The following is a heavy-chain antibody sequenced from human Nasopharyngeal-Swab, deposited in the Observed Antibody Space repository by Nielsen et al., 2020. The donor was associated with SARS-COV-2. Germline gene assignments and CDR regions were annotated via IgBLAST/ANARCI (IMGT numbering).Heavy chain of an antibody. Sequence: GGSLRLSCAASGFTFSSYSMNWVRQAPGKGLEWVSSISSSSSYIYYADSVKGRFTTPGDNAKNSLYLQMNSLRAEETAAYYCARVMSWDIVVVPAAMRACPGDTVTIHLDYWGQGTLVTVSS. V-gene: IGHV3-21*01. CDR1: GFTFSSYS. J-gene: IGHJ4*02. CDR2: ISSSSSYI. D-gene: IGHD2-2*01. CDR3: ARVMSWDIVVVPAAMRACPGDTVTIHLDY.